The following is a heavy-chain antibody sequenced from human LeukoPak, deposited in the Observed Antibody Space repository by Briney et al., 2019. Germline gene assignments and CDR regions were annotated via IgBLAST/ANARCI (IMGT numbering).Heavy chain of an antibody. V-gene: IGHV4-34*01. CDR3: ARSTRRYSGYDSGY. CDR1: GGSFSGYY. D-gene: IGHD5-12*01. J-gene: IGHJ4*02. Sequence: ASETLSLTCAVYGGSFSGYYWSWIRQPPGKGLEWIGEINHSGSTNYNPSLKSRVTISVDTSKNQFSLKLSSVTAADTAVYYCARSTRRYSGYDSGYWGQGTLVTVSS. CDR2: INHSGST.